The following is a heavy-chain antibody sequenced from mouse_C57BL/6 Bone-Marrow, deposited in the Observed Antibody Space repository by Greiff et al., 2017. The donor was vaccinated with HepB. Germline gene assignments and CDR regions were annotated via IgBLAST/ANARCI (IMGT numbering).Heavy chain of an antibody. Sequence: QVQLQQPGAELVKPGASVKLSCKASGYTFTSYWMHWVKQRPGQGLEWIGMIHPNSGSTNYNEKFKSKATLTVDKSSSTAYMQLSSLTSEDSAVYYCARSYGNSAWFAYWGQGTLVTVSA. CDR1: GYTFTSYW. CDR2: IHPNSGST. J-gene: IGHJ3*01. CDR3: ARSYGNSAWFAY. V-gene: IGHV1-64*01. D-gene: IGHD2-1*01.